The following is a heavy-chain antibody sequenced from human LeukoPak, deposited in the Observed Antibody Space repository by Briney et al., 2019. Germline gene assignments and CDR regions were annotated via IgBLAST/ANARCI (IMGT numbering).Heavy chain of an antibody. CDR2: ISYDGSNK. V-gene: IGHV3-30*18. CDR1: GFTFSSYG. D-gene: IGHD3-10*01. J-gene: IGHJ4*02. Sequence: PGRSLRLSCAASGFTFSSYGMHWVRQAPGKGLEWVAVISYDGSNKYYADSVKGRFTTSRDNSKNTLYLQMNSLRAEDTAVYYCAKEAVLLWFGEPYFDYWGQGTLVTVSS. CDR3: AKEAVLLWFGEPYFDY.